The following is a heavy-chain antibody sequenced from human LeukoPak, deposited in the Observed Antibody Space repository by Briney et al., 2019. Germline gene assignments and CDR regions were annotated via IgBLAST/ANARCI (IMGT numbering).Heavy chain of an antibody. CDR1: GGYISNYY. Sequence: SETLSLTCSVSGGYISNYYWSWIRQSPGKGLEWIACIYNGETTNYNPSLKSRVTTSVDTSKNQFSLKLSSVTAADTAVYYCARDSNWSGGVDWFDPWGQGTQVTVSS. J-gene: IGHJ5*02. CDR2: IYNGETT. V-gene: IGHV4-59*01. CDR3: ARDSNWSGGVDWFDP. D-gene: IGHD1-20*01.